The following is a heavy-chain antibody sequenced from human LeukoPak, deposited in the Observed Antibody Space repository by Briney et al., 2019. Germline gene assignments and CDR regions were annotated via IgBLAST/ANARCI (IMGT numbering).Heavy chain of an antibody. CDR3: ARNSGGGESLFYYYYGMDV. V-gene: IGHV4-59*08. J-gene: IGHJ6*02. CDR1: GGSINYYY. D-gene: IGHD2-15*01. Sequence: SETLSLTCTVSGGSINYYYWSWIRQPPGKGLEWIGYIYYSGSTNYNPSLKSRVTISVEMSKNQFSLKLRSVTAADTAVYYCARNSGGGESLFYYYYGMDVWGQGTTVTVSS. CDR2: IYYSGST.